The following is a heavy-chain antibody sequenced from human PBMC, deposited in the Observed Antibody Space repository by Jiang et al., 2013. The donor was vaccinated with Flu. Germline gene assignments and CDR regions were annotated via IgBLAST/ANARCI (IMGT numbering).Heavy chain of an antibody. CDR3: AKKWGHDYSNYGVDY. CDR2: ISYDGSNK. J-gene: IGHJ4*02. V-gene: IGHV3-30*18. Sequence: ESGGGLVKPGGSLRLSCAASGFTFSSYGMHWVRQAPGKGLEWVAVISYDGSNKYYADSVKGRFTISRDNSKNTLYLQMNSLRAEDTAVYYCAKKWGHDYSNYGVDYWGQGALVTVSS. D-gene: IGHD4-11*01. CDR1: GFTFSSYG.